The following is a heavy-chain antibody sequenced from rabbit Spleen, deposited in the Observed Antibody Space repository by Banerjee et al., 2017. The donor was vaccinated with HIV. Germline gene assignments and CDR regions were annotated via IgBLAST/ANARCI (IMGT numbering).Heavy chain of an antibody. CDR1: GLSFSSDYW. CDR2: IYSGTSGST. Sequence: EESGGDLVQPEGSLTLTCTVSGLSFSSDYWISWVRQAPGKGLEWIADIYSGTSGSTYYASWAKGRFTVSRTSSTTVTLQMTSLTAADTATYFCARDGDDAGYDFNLWGQGTLVTVS. CDR3: ARDGDDAGYDFNL. V-gene: IGHV1S45*01. D-gene: IGHD3-1*01. J-gene: IGHJ4*01.